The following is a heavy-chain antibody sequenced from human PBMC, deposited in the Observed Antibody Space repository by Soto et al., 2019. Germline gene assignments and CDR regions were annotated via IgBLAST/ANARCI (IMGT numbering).Heavy chain of an antibody. CDR2: IYYTGST. Sequence: QLQESGPGLVKPSGTLSLTCTVSGGSISSNSYYWGWIRQPPGKGLEWIGSIYYTGSTYYNPSPRRRVTFSVHTSKNQFSLRLSSVTAADTALYYCASHSRKSGGIEVYYFDYWGQGIRVTVSS. J-gene: IGHJ4*02. CDR3: ASHSRKSGGIEVYYFDY. V-gene: IGHV4-39*01. D-gene: IGHD3-22*01. CDR1: GGSISSNSYY.